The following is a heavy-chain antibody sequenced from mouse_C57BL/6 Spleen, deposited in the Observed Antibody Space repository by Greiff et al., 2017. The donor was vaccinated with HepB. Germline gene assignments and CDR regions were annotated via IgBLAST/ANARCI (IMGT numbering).Heavy chain of an antibody. CDR1: GFTFTDYY. Sequence: EVQGVESGPVLVKPGPSVKISCKASGFTFTDYYMHWVKQSHGKSLEWIGLVYPYNGGTSYNQKFKGKATLTVDTSSSTAYMELNSLTSEDSAVYYCARSYYYGSSYFDYWGQGTTLTVSS. V-gene: IGHV1-36*01. J-gene: IGHJ2*01. CDR3: ARSYYYGSSYFDY. D-gene: IGHD1-1*01. CDR2: VYPYNGGT.